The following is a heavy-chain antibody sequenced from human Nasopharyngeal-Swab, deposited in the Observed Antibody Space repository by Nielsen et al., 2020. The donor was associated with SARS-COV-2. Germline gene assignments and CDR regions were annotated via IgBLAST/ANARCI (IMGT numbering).Heavy chain of an antibody. D-gene: IGHD2-15*01. CDR2: IKSKTDGGTT. Sequence: GESLQISCAASGFTFSNAWMSWVRQAPGKGLEWVGRIKSKTDGGTTDYAAPVKGRFTILRDDSKNTLYLQMNSLKTEDTAVYYCTTGPLGYCSGGSCSDAFDIWGQGTMVTVSS. CDR1: GFTFSNAW. CDR3: TTGPLGYCSGGSCSDAFDI. V-gene: IGHV3-15*01. J-gene: IGHJ3*02.